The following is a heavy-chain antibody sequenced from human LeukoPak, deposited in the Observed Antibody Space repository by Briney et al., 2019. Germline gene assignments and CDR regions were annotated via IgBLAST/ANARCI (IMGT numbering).Heavy chain of an antibody. J-gene: IGHJ3*02. CDR2: ISGSGSNT. CDR1: GFTFSSYA. Sequence: GGSLRLSCAASGFTFSSYAMSWVRQAPGKGLEWVSAISGSGSNTYYADSVKGRFTISRNNSQNALYLQMISLRAEDTAVYYCAKTGDYFDSSGYYRPDAFDIWGRGTMVTVSS. V-gene: IGHV3-23*01. CDR3: AKTGDYFDSSGYYRPDAFDI. D-gene: IGHD3-22*01.